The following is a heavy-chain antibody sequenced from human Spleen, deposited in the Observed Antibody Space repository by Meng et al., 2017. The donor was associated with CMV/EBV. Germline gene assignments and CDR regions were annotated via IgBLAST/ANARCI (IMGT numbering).Heavy chain of an antibody. J-gene: IGHJ4*02. CDR2: IGSGSNII. CDR1: GFTFNSYS. D-gene: IGHD3-3*01. CDR3: ARDDFGVVTNY. Sequence: GGSLRLSCAASGFTFNSYSMNWVRQAPGKGLEWVSYIGSGSNIIKYADSVKGRFTISRDNAKNSLYLQMNSLRAEDTAVYYCARDDFGVVTNYWGQGTLVTVSS. V-gene: IGHV3-48*04.